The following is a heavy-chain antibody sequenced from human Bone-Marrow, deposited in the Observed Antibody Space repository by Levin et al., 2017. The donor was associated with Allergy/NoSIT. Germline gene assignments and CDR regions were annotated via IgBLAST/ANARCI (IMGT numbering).Heavy chain of an antibody. CDR2: VYHSGIT. V-gene: IGHV4-38-2*02. D-gene: IGHD3-10*01. CDR3: AGDRRAVNSKY. Sequence: PSETLSLTCAVSGYSISSGYYWGWIRQPPGKGLEWIGLVYHSGITYYNPSLKSRVTISIDTSKNQISLRLSSVTAADTAVYYCAGDRRAVNSKYWGQGTLVTVSS. J-gene: IGHJ4*02. CDR1: GYSISSGYY.